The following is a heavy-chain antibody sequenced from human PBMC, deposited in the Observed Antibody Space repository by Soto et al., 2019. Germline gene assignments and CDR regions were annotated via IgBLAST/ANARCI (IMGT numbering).Heavy chain of an antibody. Sequence: PSETLSLTCTVSGGSISSGGYYWSWIRQHPGKGLEWIGYIYYSGSTYYNPSLKSRVTISVDTSKNQFSLKLSSVTAADTAVYYCARIYASGVVPAYYYYGMDVWGQGTTVTVSS. CDR1: GGSISSGGYY. J-gene: IGHJ6*02. CDR3: ARIYASGVVPAYYYYGMDV. D-gene: IGHD2-2*01. CDR2: IYYSGST. V-gene: IGHV4-31*03.